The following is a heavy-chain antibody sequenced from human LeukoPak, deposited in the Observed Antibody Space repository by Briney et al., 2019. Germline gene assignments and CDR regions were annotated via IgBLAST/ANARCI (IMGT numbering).Heavy chain of an antibody. Sequence: GGSLRLSCAASGFTFSSYSMNWVRHAPGKGLEWVSSISSSSSYIYYADSVKGRFTISRDNAKNSLYLQMNSLRAEDTAVYYCARADCSGGSCSYGMDVWGQGTTVTVSS. CDR3: ARADCSGGSCSYGMDV. J-gene: IGHJ6*02. CDR1: GFTFSSYS. CDR2: ISSSSSYI. D-gene: IGHD2-15*01. V-gene: IGHV3-21*01.